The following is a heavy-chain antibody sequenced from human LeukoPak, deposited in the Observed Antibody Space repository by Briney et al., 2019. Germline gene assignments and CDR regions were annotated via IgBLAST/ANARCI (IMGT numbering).Heavy chain of an antibody. CDR2: ISSFSSTI. CDR3: VATLSADFDY. D-gene: IGHD2/OR15-2a*01. J-gene: IGHJ4*02. V-gene: IGHV3-48*01. CDR1: GFTFSSYS. Sequence: PGGSLRLSCAASGFTFSSYSMNWVRQAPGKGLEWVSYISSFSSTIYYADSVKGRFTISRDNAKNSLYLQMNSLRAEDTAVYYCVATLSADFDYWGQGTLVTVSS.